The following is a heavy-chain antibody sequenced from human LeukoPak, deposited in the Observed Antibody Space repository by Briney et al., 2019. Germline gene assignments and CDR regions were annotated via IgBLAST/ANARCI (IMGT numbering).Heavy chain of an antibody. Sequence: ASVKVSCKASGGTFSSYAISWVRQAPGQGLEWMGRIIPILGIANYAQKFQGRVTITADKSTSTAYMELSSLRSEDTAVYYCARDLSDSSGYYFPFDYRGQGTLVTVSS. CDR1: GGTFSSYA. CDR2: IIPILGIA. J-gene: IGHJ4*02. CDR3: ARDLSDSSGYYFPFDY. V-gene: IGHV1-69*04. D-gene: IGHD3-22*01.